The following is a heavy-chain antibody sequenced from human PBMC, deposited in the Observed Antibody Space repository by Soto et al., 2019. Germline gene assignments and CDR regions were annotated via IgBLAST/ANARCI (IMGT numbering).Heavy chain of an antibody. J-gene: IGHJ4*02. Sequence: WSLRVSYSSSGFIFSESTIYWVRQVPGKGLEAISAVSTSGRSTYYADSVKDRFTISRDNSKNTLFLQMGSLRPEDTAIYYCVKQAHGLDGVAFDYWGQGTQVTVSS. CDR3: VKQAHGLDGVAFDY. CDR2: VSTSGRST. CDR1: GFIFSEST. D-gene: IGHD2-15*01. V-gene: IGHV3-64D*06.